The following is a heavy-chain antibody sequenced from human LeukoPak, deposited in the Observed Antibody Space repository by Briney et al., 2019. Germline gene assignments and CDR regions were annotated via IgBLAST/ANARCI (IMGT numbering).Heavy chain of an antibody. CDR3: ARSTFPEEHYYYGMDV. CDR1: GGTLSSYA. V-gene: IGHV1-69*13. CDR2: IIPIFGTA. Sequence: SVKVSCKASGGTLSSYAISWVRQAPGQGLEWMGGIIPIFGTANYAQKFQGRVTITADESTSTAYMELSSLRSEDTAVYYCARSTFPEEHYYYGMDVWGKGTTVTVSS. D-gene: IGHD1-26*01. J-gene: IGHJ6*04.